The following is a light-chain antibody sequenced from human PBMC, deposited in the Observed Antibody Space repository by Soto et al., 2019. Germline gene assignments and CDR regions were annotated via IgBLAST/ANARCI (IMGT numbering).Light chain of an antibody. Sequence: IVMTQSPATLSVSPGERATLSCRASQSIISNLAWYQQKPGQAPRLLIYDASNRATGIPARFSGSGSGTDFTLTISSLEPEDFAVYYCQQRSNWPPKWTFGQGTKVDIK. CDR2: DAS. CDR3: QQRSNWPPKWT. V-gene: IGKV3-11*01. J-gene: IGKJ1*01. CDR1: QSIISN.